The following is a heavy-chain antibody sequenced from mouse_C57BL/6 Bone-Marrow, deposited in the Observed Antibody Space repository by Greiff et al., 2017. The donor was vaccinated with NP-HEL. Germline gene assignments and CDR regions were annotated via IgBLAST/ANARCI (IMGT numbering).Heavy chain of an antibody. CDR1: GYTFTDYN. CDR2: INPNNGGT. CDR3: ARFYYGRGFDY. Sequence: VQLQQSGPELVKPGASVKMSCKASGYTFTDYNMHWVKQSHGKSLEWIGYINPNNGGTSYNQKFKGKATLTVNKSSSTAYMELRSLSSEDSAVYYCARFYYGRGFDYWGQGTTLTVSS. D-gene: IGHD1-1*01. J-gene: IGHJ2*01. V-gene: IGHV1-22*01.